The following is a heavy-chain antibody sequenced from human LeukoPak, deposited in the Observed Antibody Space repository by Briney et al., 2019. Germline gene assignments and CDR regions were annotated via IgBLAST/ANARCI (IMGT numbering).Heavy chain of an antibody. D-gene: IGHD3-22*01. V-gene: IGHV1-2*02. CDR2: INPNSGGT. CDR3: ARQYYYDSSGYYYLYKY. Sequence: ASVKVSCKASGYTFTGYYMHWVRQAPGQGLEWMGWINPNSGGTNYAQKFQGRVTMTRDTSISTAYMELSRLRSDDTAMYYCARQYYYDSSGYYYLYKYWGQGTLVTVSS. J-gene: IGHJ4*02. CDR1: GYTFTGYY.